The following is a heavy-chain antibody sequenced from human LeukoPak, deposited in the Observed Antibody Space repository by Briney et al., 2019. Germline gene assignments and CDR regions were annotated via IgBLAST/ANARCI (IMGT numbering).Heavy chain of an antibody. CDR1: GFNFNNYA. V-gene: IGHV3-48*04. J-gene: IGHJ4*02. CDR3: ARGLLVVGSKKGNPGNY. D-gene: IGHD1-14*01. Sequence: GGSLRLSCAASGFNFNNYAMNWVRQAPGEGLEWVSYISGSSNTIYYADSVRGRFTISRDNAKKSVYLQMNSLRAEDTAVYFCARGLLVVGSKKGNPGNYWGPGTLVAVSS. CDR2: ISGSSNTI.